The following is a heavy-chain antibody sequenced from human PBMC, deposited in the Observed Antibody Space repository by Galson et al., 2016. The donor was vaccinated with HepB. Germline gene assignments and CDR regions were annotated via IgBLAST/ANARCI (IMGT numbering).Heavy chain of an antibody. Sequence: SLRLSCAASGFTFSRYGMHWVRQVPGKGLEWVAIIWYDGNNKYYADSVKGRFTISRDISKNTVFLQMISLRAEDTAVYYCARDAGWGLTAWYYMDVWGKGTTVTVSS. CDR3: ARDAGWGLTAWYYMDV. CDR1: GFTFSRYG. CDR2: IWYDGNNK. V-gene: IGHV3-33*01. D-gene: IGHD2-21*02. J-gene: IGHJ6*03.